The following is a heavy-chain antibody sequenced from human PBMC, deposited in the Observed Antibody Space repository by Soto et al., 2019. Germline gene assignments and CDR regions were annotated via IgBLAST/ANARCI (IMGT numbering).Heavy chain of an antibody. V-gene: IGHV3-48*02. Sequence: AGSLRLSCAASGFTFSSYSMNWARQAPGKGLEWVSYITSSSSNIYYTDSVKGRFTISRDNAKNSLYLQMNSLRDEDTAVYYCARAPYGMDVWGQGTTVTVSS. CDR1: GFTFSSYS. J-gene: IGHJ6*02. CDR3: ARAPYGMDV. CDR2: ITSSSSNI.